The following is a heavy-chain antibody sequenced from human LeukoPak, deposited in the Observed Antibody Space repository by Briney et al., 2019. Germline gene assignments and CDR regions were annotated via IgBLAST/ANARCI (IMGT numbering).Heavy chain of an antibody. Sequence: KPSETLSLTCAVYGGSFSGYYWSWIRQPPGKGLEWIGEINHSGSTYYNPSLKSRVTISVDTSKNQFSLKLSSVTAADTAVYYCARLSTNYYDSSGFDYWGQGTLVTVSS. D-gene: IGHD3-22*01. CDR3: ARLSTNYYDSSGFDY. CDR1: GGSFSGYY. CDR2: INHSGST. V-gene: IGHV4-34*01. J-gene: IGHJ4*02.